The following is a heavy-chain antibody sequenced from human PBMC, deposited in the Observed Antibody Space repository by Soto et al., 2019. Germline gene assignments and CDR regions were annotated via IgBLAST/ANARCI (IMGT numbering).Heavy chain of an antibody. CDR1: GFTCSRYA. CDR2: ISYDGGNK. CDR3: ASVAAAVD. Sequence: LILSGAVSGFTCSRYAMQWVRQAPGKGLEWVAVISYDGGNKYYADSVKGRFTISRDNSKNTLYLQMNSLRAEDTAVYYFASVAAAVDWGQGTMVTVSS. J-gene: IGHJ4*02. D-gene: IGHD6-13*01. V-gene: IGHV3-30-3*01.